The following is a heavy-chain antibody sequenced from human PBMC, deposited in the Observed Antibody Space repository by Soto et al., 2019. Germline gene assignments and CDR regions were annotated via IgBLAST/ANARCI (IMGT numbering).Heavy chain of an antibody. CDR1: GFTFDDNA. D-gene: IGHD3-16*01. J-gene: IGHJ4*02. CDR2: INWKSDI. Sequence: PGGSLRLSCAVSGFTFDDNAMHWVRQAPEKGLEWVSGINWKSDIGYADSVKGRFTISRDNAENSLYLQMNSLRDEDTALYYCAISQDRGGRTTFIYWGQGTQVTVS. CDR3: AISQDRGGRTTFIY. V-gene: IGHV3-9*01.